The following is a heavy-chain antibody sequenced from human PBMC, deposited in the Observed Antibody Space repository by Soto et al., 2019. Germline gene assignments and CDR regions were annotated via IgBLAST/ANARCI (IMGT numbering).Heavy chain of an antibody. CDR3: ATAGIVGATSNDAFDI. CDR1: GYTLTELS. CDR2: FDPEDGET. J-gene: IGHJ3*02. D-gene: IGHD1-26*01. Sequence: ASVKVSCKVSGYTLTELSMHWVRQAPGKGFEWMGGFDPEDGETIYAQKFQGRVTMTEDTSTDTAYMELSSLRSEDTAVYYCATAGIVGATSNDAFDIWGQGTMVTVSS. V-gene: IGHV1-24*01.